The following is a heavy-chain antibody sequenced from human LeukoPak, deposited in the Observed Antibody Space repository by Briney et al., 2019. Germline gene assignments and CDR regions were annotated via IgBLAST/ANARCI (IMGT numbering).Heavy chain of an antibody. CDR2: IYYSGST. CDR1: GGSISSYY. V-gene: IGHV4-59*01. D-gene: IGHD3-22*01. CDR3: ARAQQYYYDSSGYYSPYYFDY. J-gene: IGHJ4*02. Sequence: SETLSLTCTVSGGSISSYYWSWIRQPPGKGLEWIGYIYYSGSTNYNPSLKSRVTISVDTSKNQFSLKLSSATAADTAVYYCARAQQYYYDSSGYYSPYYFDYWGQGTLVTVSS.